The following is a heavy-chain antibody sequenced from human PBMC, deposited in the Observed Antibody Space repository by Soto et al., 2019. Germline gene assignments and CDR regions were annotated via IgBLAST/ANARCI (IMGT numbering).Heavy chain of an antibody. Sequence: QVQLQPWGAGLLKPSETLSLTCAVYGGSFSGYYWSWIRQPPGKGLEWIGEINHSGSTTYNPSLKSRVTISVDTSKIQFSLKRSSVTAADTAVYYWARATNGQWLVPFYYWGQGTLVTVAS. CDR1: GGSFSGYY. CDR2: INHSGST. CDR3: ARATNGQWLVPFYY. D-gene: IGHD6-19*01. V-gene: IGHV4-34*01. J-gene: IGHJ4*02.